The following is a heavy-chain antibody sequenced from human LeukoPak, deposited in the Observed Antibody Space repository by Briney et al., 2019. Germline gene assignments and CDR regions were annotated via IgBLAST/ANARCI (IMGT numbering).Heavy chain of an antibody. J-gene: IGHJ4*02. D-gene: IGHD3-22*01. CDR2: ISSSGSTI. CDR3: ARDHWRYYDSSGYYPYY. CDR1: DFTFSDYY. Sequence: PGGSLRLSCAASDFTFSDYYMSWIRQAPGKGLEWVSYISSSGSTIYYADSVKGRFTISRDNAKNSLYLQMNSLRAEDTAVYYCARDHWRYYDSSGYYPYYWGQGTLVTVSS. V-gene: IGHV3-11*01.